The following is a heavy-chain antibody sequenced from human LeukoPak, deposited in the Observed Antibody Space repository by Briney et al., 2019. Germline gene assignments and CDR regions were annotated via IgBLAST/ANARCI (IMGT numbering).Heavy chain of an antibody. D-gene: IGHD3-22*01. Sequence: SETLSLTCTVSGGSISSGSYYWSWIRQPAGKGLEWIGRIYTSGSTNYNPSLKSRVTISVDTSKNQFSLKLSSVTAADTAVYYCARHRVPYYYDSSGYDYWGQGTLVTVSS. V-gene: IGHV4-61*02. CDR3: ARHRVPYYYDSSGYDY. J-gene: IGHJ4*02. CDR2: IYTSGST. CDR1: GGSISSGSYY.